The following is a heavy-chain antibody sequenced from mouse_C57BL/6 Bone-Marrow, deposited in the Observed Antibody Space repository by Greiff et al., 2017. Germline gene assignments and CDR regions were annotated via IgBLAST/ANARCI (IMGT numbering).Heavy chain of an antibody. V-gene: IGHV5-6*01. CDR1: GFTFSSSG. D-gene: IGHD3-3*01. CDR3: ARPGRGFDY. CDR2: ISSGGSYT. Sequence: EVKLMESGGDLVKPVGSLKLSCAASGFTFSSSGLSWVRQTPDKRLEWVATISSGGSYTSYPDSVQGRFTISRDNAKNTLYLQMSSLKSEDTAMYYCARPGRGFDYWGQGTTLTVSS. J-gene: IGHJ2*01.